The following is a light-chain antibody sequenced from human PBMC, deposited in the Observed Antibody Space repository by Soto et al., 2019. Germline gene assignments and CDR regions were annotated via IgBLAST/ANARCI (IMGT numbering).Light chain of an antibody. V-gene: IGKV3-20*01. CDR3: QQYGSSPPIT. CDR2: AAS. Sequence: EIVLTQSPGTLSLSPGERATLSCRASQSVTSSYLALYQQKPGQAPRLLIYAASSRATGIPDRFSGSGSGTDFTLTISRLEPEDFAVYYCQQYGSSPPITFGQGTRLEIK. CDR1: QSVTSSY. J-gene: IGKJ5*01.